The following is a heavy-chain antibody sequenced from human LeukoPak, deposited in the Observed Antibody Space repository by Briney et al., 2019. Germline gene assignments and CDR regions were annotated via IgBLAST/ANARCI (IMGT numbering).Heavy chain of an antibody. Sequence: ASVKVSCKASGYTFTSYYMHWVRQDPGQGLEWMGIINPSGGSTSYAQKCQGRVTMTRDTSTSTVYMELSSLRSEDTAVYYCACGVGLLSGMDVWGQGTTVTVSS. CDR2: INPSGGST. D-gene: IGHD3-22*01. V-gene: IGHV1-46*01. J-gene: IGHJ6*02. CDR3: ACGVGLLSGMDV. CDR1: GYTFTSYY.